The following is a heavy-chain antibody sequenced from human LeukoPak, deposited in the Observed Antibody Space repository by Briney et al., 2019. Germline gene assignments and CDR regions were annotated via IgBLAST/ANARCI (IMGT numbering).Heavy chain of an antibody. D-gene: IGHD5-18*01. Sequence: GASLRLSCAASGFTFSSYGFHWVRQAPGKGLEWVSYISSSGSTIYYADSVKGRFTISRDNAKNSLYLQMNSLRAEDTAVYYCAKVGYSYGLGFGAFDIWGQGTMVTVSS. V-gene: IGHV3-48*04. CDR2: ISSSGSTI. CDR3: AKVGYSYGLGFGAFDI. J-gene: IGHJ3*02. CDR1: GFTFSSYG.